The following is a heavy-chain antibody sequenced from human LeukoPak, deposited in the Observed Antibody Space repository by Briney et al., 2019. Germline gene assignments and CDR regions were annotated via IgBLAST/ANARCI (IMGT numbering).Heavy chain of an antibody. CDR1: GFTFRNAW. CDR2: IKSKGDGETT. CDR3: TTDLGLAMIRGVIVN. D-gene: IGHD3-10*01. J-gene: IGHJ4*02. V-gene: IGHV3-15*01. Sequence: PGGSLRLSCAASGFTFRNAWMSWVRQAPGKGLEWVGRIKSKGDGETTDYGAPVKGRFTISRDDSKDTLYLQMNSLKTEDTAVYYCTTDLGLAMIRGVIVNWGQGALLTVSS.